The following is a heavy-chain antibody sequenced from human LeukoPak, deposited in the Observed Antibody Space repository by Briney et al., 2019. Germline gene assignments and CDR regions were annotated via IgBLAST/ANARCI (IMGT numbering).Heavy chain of an antibody. Sequence: SETLSLTCSVSGGYIGSSLHYWGWIRQTPGKGLERIATVYYSGTTFYNPSLKSRVTISLDTSKNEFSLKLNSVTDADTAVYYCARSVRSFAQYYFDYWGQGTLVTVSS. CDR2: VYYSGTT. D-gene: IGHD3-3*01. V-gene: IGHV4-39*01. J-gene: IGHJ4*02. CDR3: ARSVRSFAQYYFDY. CDR1: GGYIGSSLHY.